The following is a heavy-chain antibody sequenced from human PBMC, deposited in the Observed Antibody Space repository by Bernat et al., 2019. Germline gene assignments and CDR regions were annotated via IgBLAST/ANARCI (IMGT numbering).Heavy chain of an antibody. Sequence: VQLVQSGAEVKKPGSSVKVSCMASGGTFSRYTISWVRQAPGQGPEWMGGVVPLFATAKDAQKFQGRVTITADESTSTAYMGQRRLRAEDTAVYYCAGELDQLLFYWGQGTLVTVSS. J-gene: IGHJ4*02. V-gene: IGHV1-69*01. CDR2: VVPLFATA. CDR3: AGELDQLLFY. D-gene: IGHD3-10*01. CDR1: GGTFSRYT.